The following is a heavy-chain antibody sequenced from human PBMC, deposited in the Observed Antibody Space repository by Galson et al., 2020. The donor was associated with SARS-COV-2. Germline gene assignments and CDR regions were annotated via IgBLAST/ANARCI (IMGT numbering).Heavy chain of an antibody. J-gene: IGHJ4*02. CDR2: IFSGGIA. V-gene: IGHV3-53*01. Sequence: QLGESLKISCAASGFTVSTHFVTWVRQSPGKGLEWVSIIFSGGIAYYADSVKGRFTISRDNSKNTLYLQMNSLRAEDTAVYYCARGYYDSGGGTSFDYWGQGALVTVSS. D-gene: IGHD3-22*01. CDR3: ARGYYDSGGGTSFDY. CDR1: GFTVSTHF.